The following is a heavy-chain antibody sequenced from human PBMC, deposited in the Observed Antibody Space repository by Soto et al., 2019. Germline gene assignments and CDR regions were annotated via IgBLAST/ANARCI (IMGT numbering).Heavy chain of an antibody. CDR1: AFTFSNYW. CDR2: INSDGSIT. V-gene: IGHV3-74*01. Sequence: EVQLVESGGGLVQPGGSLRLSCAAYAFTFSNYWMNWVRQAPGKGPVWVSRINSDGSITGYADSVKGRFTISRDNAKNTLYLQMNSLSAEDTAVYYCARRDQIAYYYGMDVWGQGTTVTVSS. CDR3: ARRDQIAYYYGMDV. D-gene: IGHD2-21*01. J-gene: IGHJ6*02.